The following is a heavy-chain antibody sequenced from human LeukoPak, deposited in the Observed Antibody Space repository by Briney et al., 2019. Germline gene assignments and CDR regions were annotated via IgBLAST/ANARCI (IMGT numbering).Heavy chain of an antibody. CDR3: ARRQQLESYDY. CDR1: GYTFTDYY. V-gene: IGHV1-2*02. Sequence: ASVKVSCKASGYTFTDYYMHWVRQAPGQGFEWMGWINPDSGGTNYAQKFQGRVTMTRDTSISTAYMELSRLRSDDTAVYYCARRQQLESYDYWGQGTLVTVSS. D-gene: IGHD6-13*01. J-gene: IGHJ4*02. CDR2: INPDSGGT.